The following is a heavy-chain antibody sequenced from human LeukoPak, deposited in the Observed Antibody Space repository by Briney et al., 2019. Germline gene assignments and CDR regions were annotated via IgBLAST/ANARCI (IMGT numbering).Heavy chain of an antibody. CDR1: GGSISSYY. CDR3: ARDSLGIGRDGFLDAFDI. J-gene: IGHJ3*02. CDR2: IYTSGST. D-gene: IGHD5-24*01. V-gene: IGHV4-4*07. Sequence: SETLSLTCTVSGGSISSYYWSWIRQPAGKGLEWIGRIYTSGSTNYNPSLKSRVTMSVDTSKNQFSQKLSSVTAADTAVYYCARDSLGIGRDGFLDAFDIWGQGTMVTVSS.